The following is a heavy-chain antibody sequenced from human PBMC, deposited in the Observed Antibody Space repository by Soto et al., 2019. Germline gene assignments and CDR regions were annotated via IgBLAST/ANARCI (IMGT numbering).Heavy chain of an antibody. D-gene: IGHD3-10*01. J-gene: IGHJ4*02. V-gene: IGHV3-23*01. Sequence: EVQLLESGGGLVQPGGSLRLSCAASGFTFSNYAMNWVRQAPGKGLEWVSVISGSGGSTYYADSVKGRFTISRDNSKNTLYLQMNSLRAEDTAVYYCAKRGSGSYYDYGGQGTLVTVSS. CDR3: AKRGSGSYYDY. CDR1: GFTFSNYA. CDR2: ISGSGGST.